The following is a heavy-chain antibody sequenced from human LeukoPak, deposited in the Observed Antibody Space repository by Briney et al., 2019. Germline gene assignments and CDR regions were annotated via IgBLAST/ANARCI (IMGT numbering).Heavy chain of an antibody. CDR3: ARGLGTDYYDSSGYRFDY. Sequence: ASVKVSCKASGYTFTSYYMHWVRQAPGQGLEWMGIINPSGGSTSYAQKFQGRVTMTRDASTSTVYMELSSLRSEDTAVYYCARGLGTDYYDSSGYRFDYWGQGTLVTVSS. J-gene: IGHJ4*02. CDR2: INPSGGST. D-gene: IGHD3-22*01. CDR1: GYTFTSYY. V-gene: IGHV1-46*01.